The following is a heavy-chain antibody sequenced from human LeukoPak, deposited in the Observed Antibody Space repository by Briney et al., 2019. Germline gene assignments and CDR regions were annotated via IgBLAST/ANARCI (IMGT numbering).Heavy chain of an antibody. CDR3: ARDQGGATAFHWFDP. V-gene: IGHV1-69*04. CDR2: IIPILGIA. D-gene: IGHD1-26*01. J-gene: IGHJ5*02. Sequence: ASVKVSCKASGGTFSSYAISWVRQAPGQGLEWVGRIIPILGIANYAQKFQGRVTITADKSTSTAYMELSSLRSEDTAVYYCARDQGGATAFHWFDPWGQGTLVTVSS. CDR1: GGTFSSYA.